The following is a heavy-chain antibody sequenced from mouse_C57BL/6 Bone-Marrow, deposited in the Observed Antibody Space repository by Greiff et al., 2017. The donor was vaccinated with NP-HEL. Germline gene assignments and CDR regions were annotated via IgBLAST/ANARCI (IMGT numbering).Heavy chain of an antibody. V-gene: IGHV12-3*01. CDR3: AGDRDGYPFAY. CDR1: GFPITSGYY. J-gene: IGHJ3*01. Sequence: VKLLESGPGLVKPSQSLFLTCSITGFPITSGYYWIWIRQSPGKPLEWMGYITHSGETFYNPSLQSPISITRETSKNQFFLQLNSVTTEDTAMYYCAGDRDGYPFAYWGQGTLVTVAA. D-gene: IGHD2-3*01. CDR2: ITHSGET.